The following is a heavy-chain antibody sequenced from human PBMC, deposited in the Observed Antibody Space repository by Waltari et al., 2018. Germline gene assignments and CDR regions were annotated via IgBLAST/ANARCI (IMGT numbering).Heavy chain of an antibody. V-gene: IGHV3-7*01. CDR3: ARWYSSGWCGY. J-gene: IGHJ4*02. CDR1: GFTFSSYW. Sequence: EVQLVASGGGLVQPGGSLRLSCAASGFTFSSYWLSWGRQAPGKGLEWVANIKQDGSEKYYVDSVKGRFTISRDNAKNSLYLQMNSLRAEDTAVYYCARWYSSGWCGYWGQGTLVTVSS. CDR2: IKQDGSEK. D-gene: IGHD6-19*01.